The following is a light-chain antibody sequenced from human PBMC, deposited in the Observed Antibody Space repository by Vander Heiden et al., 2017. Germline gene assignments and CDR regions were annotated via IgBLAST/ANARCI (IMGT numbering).Light chain of an antibody. CDR1: QSVLYSSNKKND. J-gene: IGKJ1*01. CDR3: QQYYSTPWT. V-gene: IGKV4-1*01. CDR2: WAS. Sequence: DIVMTQSPDSLAVSLGERATINCKSSQSVLYSSNKKNDLAWYQQKPGQPPKLLIYWASTRESGVPDRFSGSGSGTDFTLTISSLQAEDVAVYYCQQYYSTPWTFGQGTKVEIK.